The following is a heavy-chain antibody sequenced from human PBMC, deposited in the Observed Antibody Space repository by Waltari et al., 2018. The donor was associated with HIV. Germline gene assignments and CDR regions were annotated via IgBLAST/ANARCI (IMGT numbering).Heavy chain of an antibody. Sequence: EVQLVESGGGLVQPGGSLRLSCAASGFAFSRYWMSWVRQAPGKGLEWVANIKQDGSETYYVDSVKGRFTISRDNAKSSLYLQMNSLRAEDTAVYYCAGALYFDYWGQGTLVAVSS. CDR1: GFAFSRYW. V-gene: IGHV3-7*01. CDR2: IKQDGSET. CDR3: AGALYFDY. D-gene: IGHD3-16*01. J-gene: IGHJ4*02.